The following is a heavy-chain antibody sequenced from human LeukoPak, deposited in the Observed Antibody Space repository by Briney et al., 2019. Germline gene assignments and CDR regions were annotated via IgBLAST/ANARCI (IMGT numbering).Heavy chain of an antibody. V-gene: IGHV1-18*04. D-gene: IGHD2-2*01. Sequence: ASVKVSCKASGYTFTSYAFSWVRQAPGQGLEWIGWVSSYNGNTNYVQKVQGRVTMTTGTSTSTAYMELRSLRSDDTAVYYCVRTGWGVPAAGDWFDPWGQGTLVTVSS. CDR3: VRTGWGVPAAGDWFDP. CDR1: GYTFTSYA. CDR2: VSSYNGNT. J-gene: IGHJ5*02.